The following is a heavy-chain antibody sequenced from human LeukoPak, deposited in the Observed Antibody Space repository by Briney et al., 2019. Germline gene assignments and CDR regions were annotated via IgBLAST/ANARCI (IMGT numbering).Heavy chain of an antibody. V-gene: IGHV3-30*03. J-gene: IGHJ4*02. Sequence: PGGSLRLSCAASGFTFSSYGIHWVRQAPGKGLEWVAVISYDGSNKYYADSVKGRFTISRDNSKNTLYLQMNSLRAEDTAVYYCARSSSWYFYFDYWGQGTLVTVSS. CDR3: ARSSSWYFYFDY. CDR2: ISYDGSNK. CDR1: GFTFSSYG. D-gene: IGHD6-13*01.